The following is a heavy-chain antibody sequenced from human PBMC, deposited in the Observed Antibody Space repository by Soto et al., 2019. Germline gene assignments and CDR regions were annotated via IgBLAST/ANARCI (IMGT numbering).Heavy chain of an antibody. CDR2: IWSDGTDK. CDR3: ARSVYTYGTYRGDF. V-gene: IGHV3-33*01. D-gene: IGHD5-18*01. CDR1: RFTFSNYG. Sequence: GGSLRLSCAASRFTFSNYGMHWVRQAPDKGLDWVAFIWSDGTDKYYADSVKGRFTISRDNSKSTLYLQMNSLRIEDTAVYYWARSVYTYGTYRGDFWGQGTPVTVSS. J-gene: IGHJ4*02.